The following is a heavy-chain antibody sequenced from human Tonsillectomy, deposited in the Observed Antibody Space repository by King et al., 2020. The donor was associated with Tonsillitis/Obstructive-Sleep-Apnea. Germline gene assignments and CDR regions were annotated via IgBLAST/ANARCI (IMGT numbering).Heavy chain of an antibody. J-gene: IGHJ3*01. Sequence: VQLVESGGGLVQPGGSLRLSCEASGFTFSIYWMSWVRQAPGRGLECVAKIYKDGREKYYVDSVKGRFTISRDNAKNSLYLEMNSPRVEDTAVYYCAKGEWLDAWGQGKVVTVSS. V-gene: IGHV3-7*03. CDR3: AKGEWLDA. D-gene: IGHD6-19*01. CDR1: GFTFSIYW. CDR2: IYKDGREK.